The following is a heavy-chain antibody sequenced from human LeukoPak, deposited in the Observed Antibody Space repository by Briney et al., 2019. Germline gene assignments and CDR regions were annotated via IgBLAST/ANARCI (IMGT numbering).Heavy chain of an antibody. Sequence: PSETLSLTCTVSGGSISSSSYYWGWIRQPPGKGLEWIGSIYYSGSTYYNPSLKSRVTISVDTSKNQFSLKLSSVTAADTAVYYCARGSTAMTKVKNGNWFDPWGQGTLVTVSS. J-gene: IGHJ5*02. CDR1: GGSISSSSYY. CDR2: IYYSGST. D-gene: IGHD5-18*01. V-gene: IGHV4-39*07. CDR3: ARGSTAMTKVKNGNWFDP.